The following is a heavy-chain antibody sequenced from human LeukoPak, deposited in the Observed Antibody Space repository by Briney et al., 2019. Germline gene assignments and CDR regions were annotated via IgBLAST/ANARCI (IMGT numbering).Heavy chain of an antibody. D-gene: IGHD5-12*01. J-gene: IGHJ6*02. CDR3: ARVGWLHWAYYCYGMDV. CDR2: INHSGST. V-gene: IGHV4-34*01. Sequence: SETLSLTCAVYGGSFSGYYWSWIRQPPGKGLEWIGEINHSGSTNYNPSLKSRVTISVDTSKNQFSLKLSSVTAADTAVYYCARVGWLHWAYYCYGMDVWGQGTTVTVSS. CDR1: GGSFSGYY.